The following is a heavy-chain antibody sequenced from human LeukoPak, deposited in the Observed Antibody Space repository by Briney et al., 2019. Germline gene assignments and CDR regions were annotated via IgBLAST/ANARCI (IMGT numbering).Heavy chain of an antibody. CDR1: GYSFTSYW. D-gene: IGHD2-2*02. V-gene: IGHV5-51*01. CDR2: IYPGDSDT. J-gene: IGHJ3*02. CDR3: ARPIRLGYCSSTSCYTEDAFDI. Sequence: GESLKISCKGSGYSFTSYWIGWVRQMPGKGLEWMGLIYPGDSDTRYSPSFQGQVTISADKSISTAYLQWSSLKASDTAMYYCARPIRLGYCSSTSCYTEDAFDIWGQGTMVTVSS.